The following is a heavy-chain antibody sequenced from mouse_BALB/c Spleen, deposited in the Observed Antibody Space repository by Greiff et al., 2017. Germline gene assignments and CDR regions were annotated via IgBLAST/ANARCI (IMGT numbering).Heavy chain of an antibody. CDR3: ARRVYYRYPYAMDY. Sequence: EVKLMESGGGLVQPGGSLKLSCAASGFDFSRYWMSWVRQAPGKGLEWIGEINPDSSTINYTPSLKDKFIISRDNAKNTLYLQMSKVRSEDTALYYCARRVYYRYPYAMDYWGQGTSVTVSS. V-gene: IGHV4-1*02. J-gene: IGHJ4*01. D-gene: IGHD2-14*01. CDR1: GFDFSRYW. CDR2: INPDSSTI.